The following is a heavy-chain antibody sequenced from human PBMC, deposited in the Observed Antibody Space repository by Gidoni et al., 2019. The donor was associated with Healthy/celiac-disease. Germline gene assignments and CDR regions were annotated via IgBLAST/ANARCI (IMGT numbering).Heavy chain of an antibody. CDR1: GFTVSSYS. J-gene: IGHJ3*02. D-gene: IGHD4-17*01. CDR3: ARTTTVTTHGAFDI. Sequence: EVQLVESGGGLVKPGGSLRLSGAASGFTVSSYSMNWVRQAPGKGLEWVSSISSSSSYIYYADSVKGRFTISRDNAKNSLYLQMNSLRAEDTAVYYCARTTTVTTHGAFDIWGQGTMVTVSS. CDR2: ISSSSSYI. V-gene: IGHV3-21*01.